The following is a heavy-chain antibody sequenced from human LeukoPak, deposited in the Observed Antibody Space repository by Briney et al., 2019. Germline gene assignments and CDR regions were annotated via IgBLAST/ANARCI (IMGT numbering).Heavy chain of an antibody. CDR1: GDSFRSYH. Sequence: SETLSLTCTVSGDSFRSYHWSWLRQPPGEGLEWIGYISSSGSTSYNPSLKSRVTISVDTSKNQFSLKLSSVTAADTAVYYCARVGRGDHSWGSYYCDHWGQGTLVSVSS. D-gene: IGHD3-16*01. V-gene: IGHV4-59*01. J-gene: IGHJ4*02. CDR2: ISSSGST. CDR3: ARVGRGDHSWGSYYCDH.